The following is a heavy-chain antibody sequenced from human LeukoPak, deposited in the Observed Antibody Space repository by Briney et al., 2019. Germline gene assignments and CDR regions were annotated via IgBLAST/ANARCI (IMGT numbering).Heavy chain of an antibody. D-gene: IGHD6-13*01. CDR2: IKNDGAVK. Sequence: GGSLTLSCAASGFTFSYHWMTWVRQAPGKGLEWVANIKNDGAVKNYVDSVKGRFTISRDNAKNSLYLQMNSLRAEDTAVYYCAKDSYSKGDLWGQGVLVTVPS. V-gene: IGHV3-7*01. CDR3: AKDSYSKGDL. J-gene: IGHJ5*02. CDR1: GFTFSYHW.